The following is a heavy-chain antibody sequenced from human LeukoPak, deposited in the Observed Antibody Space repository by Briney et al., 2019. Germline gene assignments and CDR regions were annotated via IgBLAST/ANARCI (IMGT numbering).Heavy chain of an antibody. Sequence: SETLSLTCTVSGGSISSSSYYWGWIRQPPGKGLEWIGEINNSGSTNYNPSLKSRFTISRDTSKNQFSLKLSSVTAADTAVYYCARESVTSANWFDPWGQGTLVTVSS. CDR3: ARESVTSANWFDP. CDR1: GGSISSSSYY. D-gene: IGHD3-10*01. CDR2: INNSGST. V-gene: IGHV4-39*07. J-gene: IGHJ5*02.